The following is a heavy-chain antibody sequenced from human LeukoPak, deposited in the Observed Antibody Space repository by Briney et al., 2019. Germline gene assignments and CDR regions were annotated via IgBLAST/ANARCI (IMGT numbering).Heavy chain of an antibody. D-gene: IGHD6-13*01. J-gene: IGHJ6*03. Sequence: SETLSLTCTVSGGSISSYYWSWIRQPPGKGLEWIGYIYTSGSTNCNPSLKSRVTISVDTSKNQFSLKLSSVTAADTAVYYCARGLSSSWPYYYYYYMDVWGKGTTVTVSS. CDR3: ARGLSSSWPYYYYYYMDV. CDR2: IYTSGST. CDR1: GGSISSYY. V-gene: IGHV4-4*09.